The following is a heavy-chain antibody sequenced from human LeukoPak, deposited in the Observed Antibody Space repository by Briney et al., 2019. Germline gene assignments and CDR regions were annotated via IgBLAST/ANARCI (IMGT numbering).Heavy chain of an antibody. CDR1: GFTVSSNY. CDR3: AKIYDFWSGPDY. D-gene: IGHD3-3*01. Sequence: GSLRLSCAASGFTVSSNYMSWVRQAPGKGLEWVSAISGSGGSTYYADSVKGRFTISRDNSKNTLYLQMNSLRAEDTAVYYCAKIYDFWSGPDYWGQGTLVTVSS. V-gene: IGHV3-23*01. CDR2: ISGSGGST. J-gene: IGHJ4*02.